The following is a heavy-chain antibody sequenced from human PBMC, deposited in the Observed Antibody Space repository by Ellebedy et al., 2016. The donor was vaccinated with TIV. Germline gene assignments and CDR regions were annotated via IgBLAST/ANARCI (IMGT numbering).Heavy chain of an antibody. J-gene: IGHJ4*02. CDR2: ISGDGNRI. D-gene: IGHD6-13*01. V-gene: IGHV3-74*03. CDR1: GFTFSTYW. CDR3: AKGRSAAVDY. Sequence: GESLKISCRASGFTFSTYWMHWVRQAPGKGLVWVSHISGDGNRITYADSVKGRFIVSRDNSKHTLHLQMSSLRLEDTAVYYCAKGRSAAVDYWGQGTLVTVSS.